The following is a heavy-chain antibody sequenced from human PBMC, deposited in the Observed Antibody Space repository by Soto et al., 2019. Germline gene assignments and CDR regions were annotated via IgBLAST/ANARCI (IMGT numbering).Heavy chain of an antibody. V-gene: IGHV3-64D*06. CDR2: ITSDGDRT. Sequence: GGSLRLSCSVSGFTFSNYAMHWVRQAPGKGLEYVSGITSDGDRTWHADSVKDRFTISRDNSKNTLFLQMSSLRVEDTAIYFCVKGNQLLRYYFEFWGPGTLVTVSS. D-gene: IGHD1-26*01. CDR1: GFTFSNYA. J-gene: IGHJ4*01. CDR3: VKGNQLLRYYFEF.